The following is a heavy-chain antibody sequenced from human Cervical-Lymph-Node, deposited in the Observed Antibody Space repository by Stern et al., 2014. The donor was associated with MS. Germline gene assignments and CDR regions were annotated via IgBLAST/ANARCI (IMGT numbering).Heavy chain of an antibody. D-gene: IGHD6-19*01. CDR2: ISWNSGSM. J-gene: IGHJ6*02. CDR1: RFNFDDYA. CDR3: AKDISSGRWEAQYYYGMDV. Sequence: EVQLVESGGGLVQPGRSLRLSCAGSRFNFDDYAMHWVRQAPGRGLEWVSGISWNSGSMEYADSVKARFTISRDNAKNSMYLQMDSLRVEDTAIYYCAKDISSGRWEAQYYYGMDVWGQGTTVTVSS. V-gene: IGHV3-9*01.